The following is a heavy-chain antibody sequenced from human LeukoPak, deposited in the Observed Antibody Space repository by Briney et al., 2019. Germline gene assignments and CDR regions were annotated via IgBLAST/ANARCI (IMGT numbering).Heavy chain of an antibody. Sequence: SDTVSLTCSVSGGSMTSYYWKWLRQPPAKGLEGIGYIYYTESTNSNPSLKSRLTLSLDTSKKQFSLKLSSVTAADTAIYYCASSYFYDGNRYFDYWGQGALVTVSS. CDR3: ASSYFYDGNRYFDY. J-gene: IGHJ4*02. D-gene: IGHD3-22*01. CDR1: GGSMTSYY. CDR2: IYYTEST. V-gene: IGHV4-59*08.